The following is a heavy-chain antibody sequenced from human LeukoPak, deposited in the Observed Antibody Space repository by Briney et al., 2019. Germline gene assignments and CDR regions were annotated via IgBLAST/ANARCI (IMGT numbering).Heavy chain of an antibody. V-gene: IGHV3-53*01. CDR1: GFTVSSNY. CDR3: ARSVTDAFDI. J-gene: IGHJ3*02. Sequence: GGSLRLSCAPSGFTVSSNYMSWVRQAPGKGLEWVSVIYSGGYTYYADSVKGRFTISRDNSKNTLYLQMNSLRAEDTAVYYCARSVTDAFDIWGQGTMVTVSS. D-gene: IGHD3-3*01. CDR2: IYSGGYT.